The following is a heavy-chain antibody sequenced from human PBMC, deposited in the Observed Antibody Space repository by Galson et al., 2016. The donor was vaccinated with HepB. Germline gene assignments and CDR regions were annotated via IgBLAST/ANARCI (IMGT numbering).Heavy chain of an antibody. Sequence: SLRLSCAASGFSFRDYDVSWFRQTPGKGLEWVGFIRSEPYGGTTEYAASVKGRFTISRDESETIVYLQMNSLKTEDTAAYYCSRGGSTYYFDYWGQGTLDTVSS. D-gene: IGHD5/OR15-5a*01. CDR3: SRGGSTYYFDY. V-gene: IGHV3-49*03. CDR2: IRSEPYGGTT. CDR1: GFSFRDYD. J-gene: IGHJ4*02.